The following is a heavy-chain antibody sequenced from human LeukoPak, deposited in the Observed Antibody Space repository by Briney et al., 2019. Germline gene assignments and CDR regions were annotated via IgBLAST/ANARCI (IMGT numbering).Heavy chain of an antibody. D-gene: IGHD5-18*01. CDR3: AKESPYTSPRNYYFDY. Sequence: GGSLRLSCAASGFTFSSYAMSWVRQAPGKGPEWVSALSSSAAATYYADSVKGRFTISRDSSKNTVYLQMNSLRAEDTAIYYCAKESPYTSPRNYYFDYWGQGALVTVSS. V-gene: IGHV3-23*01. J-gene: IGHJ4*02. CDR2: LSSSAAAT. CDR1: GFTFSSYA.